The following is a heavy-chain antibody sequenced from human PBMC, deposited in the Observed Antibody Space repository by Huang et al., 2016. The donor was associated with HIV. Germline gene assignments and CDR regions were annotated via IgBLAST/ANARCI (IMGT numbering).Heavy chain of an antibody. Sequence: VKLVESGGGVVQPGKYLTLSCAASGFTFSDYAIHWVRQAPCMGLVLVAVMSHAYRNKYFTDSVKGRFALSRDNSKKTAFLQLNGLRPEDTAVYFCAKDVLRQNSNIYNFDSWGQGTLVVVSS. CDR1: GFTFSDYA. CDR3: AKDVLRQNSNIYNFDS. V-gene: IGHV3-30*18. D-gene: IGHD4-4*01. J-gene: IGHJ4*02. CDR2: MSHAYRNK.